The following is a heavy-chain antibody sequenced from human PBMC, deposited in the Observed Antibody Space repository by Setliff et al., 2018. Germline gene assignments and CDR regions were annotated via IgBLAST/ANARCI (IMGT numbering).Heavy chain of an antibody. CDR2: INPSGDST. V-gene: IGHV1-46*01. CDR3: ARDRSVGSGHYSHDY. D-gene: IGHD3-22*01. Sequence: ASVKVSCKASGYTFTSYYIHWVRQAPGQGLEWMGIINPSGDSTNYAQKFQGRVTMTRDTSTSTVYMELSSLRSEDTAVYYCARDRSVGSGHYSHDYWGQGTLVTVSS. J-gene: IGHJ4*02. CDR1: GYTFTSYY.